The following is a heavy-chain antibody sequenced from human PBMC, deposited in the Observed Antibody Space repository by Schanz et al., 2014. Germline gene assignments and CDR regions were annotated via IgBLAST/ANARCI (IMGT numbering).Heavy chain of an antibody. Sequence: QVQLQESGPGLVKPSQTLSLTCTVSGGSIRSGTYYWSWIRQPAGNALEWVGRVFPNGITNYNPSLKTRGTFSLDTPNNQFPLPLTSLTAADTAVYYCARDTTWRLDLWGRGTLVTVSS. CDR2: VFPNGIT. CDR1: GGSIRSGTYY. D-gene: IGHD1-1*01. CDR3: ARDTTWRLDL. V-gene: IGHV4-61*02. J-gene: IGHJ2*01.